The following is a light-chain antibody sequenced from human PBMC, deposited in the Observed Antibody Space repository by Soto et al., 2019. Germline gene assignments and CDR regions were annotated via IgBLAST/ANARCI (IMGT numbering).Light chain of an antibody. V-gene: IGKV3-15*01. J-gene: IGKJ2*01. CDR3: QQYNSWPPIYT. Sequence: EIVMTQSPATLSVSPGERVTLSCRASQTVNTNLAWYQQKPGQAPRLLIYDASTRATGIPTRFSGSGSWTDFTLTISSLQSEDSAIYYCQQYNSWPPIYTFGQGTKLEI. CDR1: QTVNTN. CDR2: DAS.